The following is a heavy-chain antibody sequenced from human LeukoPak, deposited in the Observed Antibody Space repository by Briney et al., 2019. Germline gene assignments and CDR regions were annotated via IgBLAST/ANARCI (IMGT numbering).Heavy chain of an antibody. D-gene: IGHD3-16*02. CDR3: AKALIVRPLFDY. CDR1: GFTFSSYS. J-gene: IGHJ4*02. Sequence: GGSLRLSCAASGFTFSSYSMNWVRQAPGKGLEWVSSISSSSGYIYYADSVKGRFTIARDNAKNSLYLQMNSLRAEDTAVYYCAKALIVRPLFDYWGQGTLVTVSS. V-gene: IGHV3-21*04. CDR2: ISSSSGYI.